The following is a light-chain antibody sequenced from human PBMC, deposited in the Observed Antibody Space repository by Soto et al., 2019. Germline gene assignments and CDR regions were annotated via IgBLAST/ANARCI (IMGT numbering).Light chain of an antibody. CDR3: LQHKTYPLT. CDR1: QGISNY. CDR2: GAS. J-gene: IGKJ4*01. V-gene: IGKV1-17*03. Sequence: DIQMAQSPSAMSASVGDIFTITCLASQGISNYLGWFQQKPGKVPKRLIYGASTLQSGVPSRFSGSGSGTEFTLTISSLQPEDFATYYCLQHKTYPLTFGGGTKVDIK.